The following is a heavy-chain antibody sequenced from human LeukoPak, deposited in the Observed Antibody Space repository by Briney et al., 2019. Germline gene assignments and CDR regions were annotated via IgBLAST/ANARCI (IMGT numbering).Heavy chain of an antibody. J-gene: IGHJ4*02. D-gene: IGHD3-22*01. CDR2: IYFSGST. Sequence: SETLSLTCTVSGGSLSRSSYYWGCIRQPPGKGLEWVGGIYFSGSTYYNPSLKSRVTISVDTSKNQFSLKLSSVTAADTAVYYCARLQLYYYDSSGYYYDFDYWGQGTLVTVSS. CDR3: ARLQLYYYDSSGYYYDFDY. V-gene: IGHV4-39*01. CDR1: GGSLSRSSYY.